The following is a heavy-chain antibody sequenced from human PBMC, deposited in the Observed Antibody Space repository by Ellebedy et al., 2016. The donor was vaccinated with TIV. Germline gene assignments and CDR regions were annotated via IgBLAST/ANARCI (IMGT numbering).Heavy chain of an antibody. D-gene: IGHD3-22*01. CDR2: IIPMFGTA. Sequence: ASVKVSCKASGGTFSSYAISWVRQAPGQGLEWMGGIIPMFGTANYAQKFQGRVTITADESTSTAYMELSSLRSEDTAVYYCARDHYYDTSGYPIRTAFDPWGQGTLVTVSS. V-gene: IGHV1-69*13. CDR1: GGTFSSYA. CDR3: ARDHYYDTSGYPIRTAFDP. J-gene: IGHJ5*02.